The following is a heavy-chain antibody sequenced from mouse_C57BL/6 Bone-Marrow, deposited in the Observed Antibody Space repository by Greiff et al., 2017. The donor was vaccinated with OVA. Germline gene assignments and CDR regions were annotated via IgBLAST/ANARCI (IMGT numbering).Heavy chain of an antibody. D-gene: IGHD1-1*01. Sequence: EVKVVESGPVLVKPGASVKMSCKASGYTFTDYYMNWVKQSHGKSLEWIGVINPYNGGTSYNQKFKGKATLTVDKSSSTAYMELNSLTSEDSAVYYCARSNYYGSSLYFDYWGQGTTLTVSS. CDR3: ARSNYYGSSLYFDY. CDR2: INPYNGGT. CDR1: GYTFTDYY. J-gene: IGHJ2*01. V-gene: IGHV1-19*01.